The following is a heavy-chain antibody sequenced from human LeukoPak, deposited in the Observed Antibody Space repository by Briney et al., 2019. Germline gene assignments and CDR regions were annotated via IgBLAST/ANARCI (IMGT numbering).Heavy chain of an antibody. CDR2: IYYSGCT. Sequence: SETLSLTCTVSAGSVSSGSYYWSWSRQPSGKGLEWMGYIYYSGCTNYNPSLKGRVTISVDTSKNQFSLKLSSVNAADTAVYYCARGDYGGHVDYWGQGTLVTAAS. J-gene: IGHJ4*02. D-gene: IGHD4-23*01. V-gene: IGHV4-61*01. CDR3: ARGDYGGHVDY. CDR1: AGSVSSGSYY.